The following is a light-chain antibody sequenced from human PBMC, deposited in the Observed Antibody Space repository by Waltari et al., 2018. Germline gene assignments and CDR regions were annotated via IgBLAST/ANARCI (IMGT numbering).Light chain of an antibody. CDR3: QHLNNYPLP. V-gene: IGKV1-9*01. CDR1: QRISSY. Sequence: DIQLTQSPSFLSASVGDRVTITCRASQRISSYLAWYQQKPGSAPKPLIYSASTLQSGVTSSVSGSGSGTEFTHAISSLQPEDFATYYCQHLNNYPLPFGGGTKVEIK. CDR2: SAS. J-gene: IGKJ4*01.